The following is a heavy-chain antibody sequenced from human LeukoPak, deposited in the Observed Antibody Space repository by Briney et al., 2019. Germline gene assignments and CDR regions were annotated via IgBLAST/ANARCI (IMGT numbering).Heavy chain of an antibody. Sequence: SETLSLSCAVSGYSISSGYYWGWIRQPPGKGLEWIGSIYHSGSTSYNPSLKSRVTISVDTSKKQFSLKLSSVTAADTAVYYCARVSGSNYYNDYWGQGTLVTVSS. J-gene: IGHJ4*02. CDR1: GYSISSGYY. D-gene: IGHD1-26*01. V-gene: IGHV4-38-2*01. CDR2: IYHSGST. CDR3: ARVSGSNYYNDY.